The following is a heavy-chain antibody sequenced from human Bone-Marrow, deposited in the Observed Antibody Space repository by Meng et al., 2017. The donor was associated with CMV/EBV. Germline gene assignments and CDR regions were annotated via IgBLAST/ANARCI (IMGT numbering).Heavy chain of an antibody. J-gene: IGHJ6*02. CDR1: GFTFDDYG. CDR3: AKIHFGYYYYYGMDV. Sequence: GESLKISCAASGFTFDDYGMSWVRQAPGKGLEWVSGINWNGGSTGYADSVKGRFTISRDNSKNTLYLQMNSLRAEDTAVYYCAKIHFGYYYYYGMDVCGQGTTVTVSS. V-gene: IGHV3-20*04. D-gene: IGHD3-16*01. CDR2: INWNGGST.